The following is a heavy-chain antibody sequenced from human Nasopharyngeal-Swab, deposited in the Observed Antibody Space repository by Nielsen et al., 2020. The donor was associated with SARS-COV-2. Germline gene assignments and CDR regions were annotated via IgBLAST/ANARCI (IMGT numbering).Heavy chain of an antibody. V-gene: IGHV3-33*01. J-gene: IGHJ4*02. D-gene: IGHD5-12*01. CDR2: IWYDGSNK. Sequence: GGSLRLSCAASGFTFSSYGMHWVRQAPGKGLEWVAVIWYDGSNKYYADSVKGRFTISRDNSKNSLYLQMNSLRAEDTAVYYCARDEGGYSGYDYPYYFDYWGQGTLVTVSS. CDR1: GFTFSSYG. CDR3: ARDEGGYSGYDYPYYFDY.